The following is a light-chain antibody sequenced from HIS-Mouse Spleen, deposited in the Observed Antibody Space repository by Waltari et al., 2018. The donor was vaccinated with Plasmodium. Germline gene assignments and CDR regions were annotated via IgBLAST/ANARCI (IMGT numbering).Light chain of an antibody. CDR3: YSTDSSGNHRV. CDR1: ALPKKY. V-gene: IGLV3-10*01. Sequence: SYELTQPPSVSVSPGQTARITCSGDALPKKYAYWYQQKSGQAPVLVIYEDSKRPAGIAGRFSGSSSETMATLTISGAQVEDEADYYCYSTDSSGNHRVFGGGTKLTVL. J-gene: IGLJ3*02. CDR2: EDS.